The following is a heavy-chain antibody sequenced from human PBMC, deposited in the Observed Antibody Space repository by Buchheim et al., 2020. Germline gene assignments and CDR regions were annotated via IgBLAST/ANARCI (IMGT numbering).Heavy chain of an antibody. D-gene: IGHD3-22*01. CDR3: ARLYLSRYESSGHYYVTGGYYFDY. CDR1: GGSFSGYY. Sequence: QVQLQQWGAGLLKPSETLSLTCAVYGGSFSGYYWSWIRQPPGKGLEWIGEINDSGSTNYNPSLKSRVTISVDTSKNQISLKLSSVTAADTAVYFCARLYLSRYESSGHYYVTGGYYFDYWGQGTL. CDR2: INDSGST. J-gene: IGHJ4*02. V-gene: IGHV4-34*01.